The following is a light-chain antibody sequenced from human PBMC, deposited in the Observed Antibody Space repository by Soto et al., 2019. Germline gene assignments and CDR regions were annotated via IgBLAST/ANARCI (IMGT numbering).Light chain of an antibody. CDR2: EVS. J-gene: IGLJ3*02. V-gene: IGLV2-14*01. CDR3: SSYTTSSTQV. CDR1: SSDVGYYNY. Sequence: SALTQPASVSGSPGQSITISCTGTSSDVGYYNYVSWYQHHPGTVPKLMIYEVSNRPSGVSNRFSGSKSGNTASLTISGLQAEDEADYYCSSYTTSSTQVFGGGTKVTV.